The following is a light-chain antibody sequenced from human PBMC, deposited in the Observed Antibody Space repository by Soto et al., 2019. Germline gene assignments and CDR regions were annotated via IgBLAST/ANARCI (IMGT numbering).Light chain of an antibody. J-gene: IGLJ2*01. V-gene: IGLV2-14*01. Sequence: QSVLTQSASVSGSPGQSITIPCTGTSSDVGGYDYVSWYQQHPGKVPKLIIYEVITRPSGVSHRFSGSKSGNTASLTISGLQTEDEADYYCSSYTTSSALVFGGGTK. CDR2: EVI. CDR1: SSDVGGYDY. CDR3: SSYTTSSALV.